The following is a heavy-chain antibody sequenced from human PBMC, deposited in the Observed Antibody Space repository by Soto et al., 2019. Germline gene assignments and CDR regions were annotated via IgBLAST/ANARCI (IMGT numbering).Heavy chain of an antibody. D-gene: IGHD4-4*01. CDR1: GYSFPSYW. CDR3: VRLDPSNYWPVLGDY. V-gene: IGHV5-51*01. Sequence: EVQLVQSGAEVKKPGESLRISCKGSGYSFPSYWVGWVRQMPGKGLEWLGIIYPGDSDTRYSPSFQGQVSISADKSISTAYLQWNSLEASDTAMYYCVRLDPSNYWPVLGDYWGQGTLVTVSS. CDR2: IYPGDSDT. J-gene: IGHJ4*02.